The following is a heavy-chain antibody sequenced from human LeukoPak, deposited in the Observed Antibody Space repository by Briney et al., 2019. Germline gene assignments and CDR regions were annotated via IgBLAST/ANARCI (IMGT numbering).Heavy chain of an antibody. V-gene: IGHV5-51*01. J-gene: IGHJ4*02. Sequence: GESLKISCKGSGYSVTSYWIGWVRQMPGKGLEWMGIIYPGDSDTRYSPSFQGQVTISADKSISTAYLQWSSLKASDTAMYYCARPESKSAALFDYWGQGTLVTVSS. CDR3: ARPESKSAALFDY. D-gene: IGHD2-2*01. CDR2: IYPGDSDT. CDR1: GYSVTSYW.